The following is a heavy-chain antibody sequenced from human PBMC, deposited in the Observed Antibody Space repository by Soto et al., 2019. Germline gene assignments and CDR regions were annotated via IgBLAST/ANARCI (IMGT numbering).Heavy chain of an antibody. D-gene: IGHD3-22*01. J-gene: IGHJ5*02. CDR1: GDSVSTGY. Sequence: QLHLQESGPGLVKPSETLSLTCTVSGDSVSTGYWSWIRQPPGKGLEWIGFMYFGGSFNYNPSLASGGSMSVETSTNQFSRKVTSVTAADTAVYYCAKSSYDDTGFAVDPWGQGTLVTVSS. CDR3: AKSSYDDTGFAVDP. CDR2: MYFGGSF. V-gene: IGHV4-4*08.